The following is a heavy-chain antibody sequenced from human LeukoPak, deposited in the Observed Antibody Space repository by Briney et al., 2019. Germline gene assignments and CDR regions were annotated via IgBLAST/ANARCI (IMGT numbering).Heavy chain of an antibody. CDR1: GILVSSNY. V-gene: IGHV3-66*01. Sequence: GGSLRLSCVASGILVSSNYMSWVRQAPGKGLEWVSFIDSTGSTYYADSVKGRFTISRDNSRNTLYLQMNSLRVEDTAVYYCARDESGRRFDYWGQGTLVTVSS. CDR2: IDSTGST. CDR3: ARDESGRRFDY. D-gene: IGHD1-26*01. J-gene: IGHJ4*02.